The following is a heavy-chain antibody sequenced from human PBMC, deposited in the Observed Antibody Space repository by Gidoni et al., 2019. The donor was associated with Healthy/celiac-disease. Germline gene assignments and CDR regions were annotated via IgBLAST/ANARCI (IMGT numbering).Heavy chain of an antibody. Sequence: EVQLVESGGGLVKPGGSLRLSCAASGFTFSNAWMSWVRQAPGKGLEWVGRIKSKTDGGTTDYAAPVKGRFTISRDDSKNTLYLQMNSLKTEDTAVYYCTTAHPEDSPTGFGEISPYYFDYWGQGTLVTVSS. J-gene: IGHJ4*02. CDR2: IKSKTDGGTT. CDR3: TTAHPEDSPTGFGEISPYYFDY. CDR1: GFTFSNAW. V-gene: IGHV3-15*01. D-gene: IGHD3-10*01.